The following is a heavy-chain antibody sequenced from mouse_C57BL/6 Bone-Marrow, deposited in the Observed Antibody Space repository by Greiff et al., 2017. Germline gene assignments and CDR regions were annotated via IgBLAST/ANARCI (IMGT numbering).Heavy chain of an antibody. CDR1: GYSFTGYY. V-gene: IGHV1-42*01. CDR3: ARDYYGSSYCWYFDV. Sequence: EVQLQQSGPELVKPGASVKISCKASGYSFTGYYMNWVKQSPEKSLEWIGEINPSTGGTTYNQKFKAKATLTVDKSSSTAYMQLKSLTSEDSAVYYCARDYYGSSYCWYFDVWGTGTTVTVSA. J-gene: IGHJ1*03. D-gene: IGHD1-1*01. CDR2: INPSTGGT.